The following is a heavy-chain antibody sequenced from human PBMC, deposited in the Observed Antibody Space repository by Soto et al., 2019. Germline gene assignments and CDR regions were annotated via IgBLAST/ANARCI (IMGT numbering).Heavy chain of an antibody. CDR2: IYTSGST. Sequence: SETLCLTCTVPGGSSSSYYWSWIRQPAGKGLEWIGRIYTSGSTNYNPSLKSRVTMSVDTSKNQFSLKLSSVTAADTAVYYCARAPYSSGWYGPEGAFDIWGQGTMVTVSS. CDR1: GGSSSSYY. CDR3: ARAPYSSGWYGPEGAFDI. D-gene: IGHD6-19*01. J-gene: IGHJ3*02. V-gene: IGHV4-4*07.